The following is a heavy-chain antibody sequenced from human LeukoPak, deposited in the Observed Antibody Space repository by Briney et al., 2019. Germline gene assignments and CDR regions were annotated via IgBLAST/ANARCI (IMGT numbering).Heavy chain of an antibody. CDR3: ARDAAADFWSGYYDY. V-gene: IGHV4-59*01. CDR1: GGSISSYY. D-gene: IGHD3-3*01. CDR2: IYYSGST. J-gene: IGHJ4*02. Sequence: SETLSLTCTVSGGSISSYYWSWIRQPPGKGLEWIGYIYYSGSTNYNPSLKSRVTISVDTSKNQFSLKLSSVTAADTAVYYCARDAAADFWSGYYDYWGQGTLVTVSS.